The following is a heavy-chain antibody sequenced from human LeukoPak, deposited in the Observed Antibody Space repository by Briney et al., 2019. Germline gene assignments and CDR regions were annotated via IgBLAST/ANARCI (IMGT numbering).Heavy chain of an antibody. V-gene: IGHV4-59*12. CDR2: IYHSGST. CDR3: ARVSYSQFDY. Sequence: SETLSLTCTVSGGSMSSYYWSWIRQPPGKGLEWIGYIYHSGSTYYNPSLKSRVTISVDRSKNQFSLKLSSVTAADTAVYYCARVSYSQFDYWGQGTLVTVSS. CDR1: GGSMSSYY. J-gene: IGHJ4*02. D-gene: IGHD4-11*01.